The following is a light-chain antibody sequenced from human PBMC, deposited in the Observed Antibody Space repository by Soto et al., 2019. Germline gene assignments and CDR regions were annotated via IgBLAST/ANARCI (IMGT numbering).Light chain of an antibody. CDR3: QQYGNSPIT. V-gene: IGKV3-20*01. CDR2: DAS. Sequence: PGQRATLSCRASQSISTYLAWYQVKPGQAPRLLIYDASTRATGIPDRLSGSGSGTDFTLTISRLEPEDFAVYYCQQYGNSPITFGQGTRLEIK. J-gene: IGKJ5*01. CDR1: QSISTY.